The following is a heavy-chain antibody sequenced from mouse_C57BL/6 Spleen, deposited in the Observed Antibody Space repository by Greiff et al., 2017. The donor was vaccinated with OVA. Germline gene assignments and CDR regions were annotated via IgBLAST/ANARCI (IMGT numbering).Heavy chain of an antibody. Sequence: EVKLMESGGGLVKPGGSLKLSCAASGFTFSSYAMSWVRQTPEKRLEWVATISDGGSYTYYPDNVKGRFTISRDKAKNNLYLQMSHLKSEDTAMYYCARGYYGSSYFDYWGQGTTLTVSS. J-gene: IGHJ2*01. V-gene: IGHV5-4*03. CDR2: ISDGGSYT. CDR3: ARGYYGSSYFDY. CDR1: GFTFSSYA. D-gene: IGHD1-1*01.